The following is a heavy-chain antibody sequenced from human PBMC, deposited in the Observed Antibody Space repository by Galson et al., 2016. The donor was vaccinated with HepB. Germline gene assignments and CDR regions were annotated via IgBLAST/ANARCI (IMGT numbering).Heavy chain of an antibody. V-gene: IGHV1-58*01. D-gene: IGHD4-11*01. Sequence: SVKVSCKASGFTFSSSTVHWVRQARGQRLELIGRVVVGTGNTNCAEKFQKRVTITRDMSTSTAYMELSSLRSEDTAVYYCAAESSYINYGDYWGQGTLVTVSS. J-gene: IGHJ4*02. CDR3: AAESSYINYGDY. CDR2: VVVGTGNT. CDR1: GFTFSSST.